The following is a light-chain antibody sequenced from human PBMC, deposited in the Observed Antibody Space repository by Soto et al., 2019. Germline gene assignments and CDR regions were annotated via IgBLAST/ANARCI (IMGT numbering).Light chain of an antibody. CDR1: QSLLHSNGYNY. V-gene: IGKV2-28*01. J-gene: IGKJ1*01. CDR2: LGS. Sequence: DIVMTQSPLSLPVTPGGPASISCRSSQSLLHSNGYNYLDWYLQKPGQSPQLLIYLGSNRASGVPDRFSGSGSGTDFTLKISRVEAEDVGVYYCMQPLQSWTFGQGTKVDI. CDR3: MQPLQSWT.